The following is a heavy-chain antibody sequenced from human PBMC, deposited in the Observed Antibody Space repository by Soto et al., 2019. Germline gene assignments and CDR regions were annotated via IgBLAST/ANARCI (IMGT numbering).Heavy chain of an antibody. D-gene: IGHD2-2*01. CDR2: IYTAGGT. CDR1: GFTVSNTY. V-gene: IGHV3-53*01. Sequence: PGGSLRLSCAASGFTVSNTYMPWVRQPPGKGLEWVSVIYTAGGTNDADSGRGRFIIARDNSKKTLYLQMNSLRAGDTAVYYCARALPVAKGGFDPWGQGTLVTVSS. J-gene: IGHJ5*02. CDR3: ARALPVAKGGFDP.